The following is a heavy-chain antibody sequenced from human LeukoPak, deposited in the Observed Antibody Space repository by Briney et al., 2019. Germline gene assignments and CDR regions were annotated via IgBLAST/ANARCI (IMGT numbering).Heavy chain of an antibody. CDR3: ARDSSYGYEY. Sequence: GGSLRLSCAASGFTVSSNYMNWVRQAPGKGLERVSVIYSGGSTYYADSVKGRFTISRDNSKNTLYLQMNSLRAEDTAVYYCARDSSYGYEYWGQGTLVTVSS. D-gene: IGHD5-18*01. V-gene: IGHV3-53*01. CDR1: GFTVSSNY. J-gene: IGHJ4*02. CDR2: IYSGGST.